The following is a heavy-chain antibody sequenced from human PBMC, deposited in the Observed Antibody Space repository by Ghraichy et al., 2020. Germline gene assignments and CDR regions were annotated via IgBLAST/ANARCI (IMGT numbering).Heavy chain of an antibody. V-gene: IGHV3-33*01. CDR2: IWYDGSNK. J-gene: IGHJ6*02. CDR1: GFTFSNYA. CDR3: GRDWRNAVDV. D-gene: IGHD3-3*01. Sequence: GGSLRFSCAASGFTFSNYAMHWVRQAPGKGLEWVAVIWYDGSNKYYADSVKGRFTISRDNSKSTLYLQMSSLRADDTAVFYCGRDWRNAVDVWGQGTTVTVSS.